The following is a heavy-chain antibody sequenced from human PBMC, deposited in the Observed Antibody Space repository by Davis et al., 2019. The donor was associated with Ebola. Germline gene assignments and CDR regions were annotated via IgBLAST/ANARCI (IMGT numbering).Heavy chain of an antibody. J-gene: IGHJ4*02. Sequence: MPSETLSLTCAVYGGSFSGYYWSWIRQLPGKGLEWIGSIYYSGSTYYNPSLKSRVTISVDTSKNQFSLKLSSVTAADTAVYYCARPENGYSSGWRFDYWGQGTLVTVSS. CDR3: ARPENGYSSGWRFDY. CDR1: GGSFSGYY. CDR2: IYYSGST. D-gene: IGHD6-19*01. V-gene: IGHV4-34*01.